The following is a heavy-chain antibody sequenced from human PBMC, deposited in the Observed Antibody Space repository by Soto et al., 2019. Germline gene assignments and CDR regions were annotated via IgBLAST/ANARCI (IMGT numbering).Heavy chain of an antibody. CDR1: GFTFSSYA. Sequence: QVQLVESGGGVVQPGRSLRLSCAASGFTFSSYAMHWVRQAPGKGLEWVAVISYDGSNKYYADSVKGRFTISRDNSKNTLYLQMNSLRAEDTAVYYCASPDQASGYSSSWPLDYWGQGTLVTVSS. CDR2: ISYDGSNK. D-gene: IGHD6-13*01. V-gene: IGHV3-30-3*01. CDR3: ASPDQASGYSSSWPLDY. J-gene: IGHJ4*02.